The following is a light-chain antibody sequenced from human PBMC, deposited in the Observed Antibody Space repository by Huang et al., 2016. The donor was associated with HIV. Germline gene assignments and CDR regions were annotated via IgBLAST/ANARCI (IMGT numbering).Light chain of an antibody. CDR1: QSVSSN. Sequence: EIMMTQSPATLSVSPGERVTLSCRASQSVSSNLAWYQQKPGQAPRLLIYGSYTRATGIPARFSGSGSGTEFTRTISSLQPEDFGVYYCQQYSNWPPLTFGQGTRLEIK. CDR2: GSY. J-gene: IGKJ5*01. V-gene: IGKV3-15*01. CDR3: QQYSNWPPLT.